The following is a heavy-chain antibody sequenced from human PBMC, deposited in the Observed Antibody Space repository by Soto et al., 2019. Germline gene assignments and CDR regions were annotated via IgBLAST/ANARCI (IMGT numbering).Heavy chain of an antibody. J-gene: IGHJ4*02. Sequence: QLQLQESGPGLVKPSETLSLTCTVSGDSISSSSYYWGWIRQPPGKGLEWIGSIYYRGNTYYNPSLKSRVTISVDTSKNHFSLKLISVTAADAAVYYCATFDWLCSFYYWGQGTLVTVSS. CDR1: GDSISSSSYY. V-gene: IGHV4-39*02. CDR3: ATFDWLCSFYY. D-gene: IGHD3-9*01. CDR2: IYYRGNT.